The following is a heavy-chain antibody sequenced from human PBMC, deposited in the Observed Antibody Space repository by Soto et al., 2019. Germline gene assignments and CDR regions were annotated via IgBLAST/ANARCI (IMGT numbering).Heavy chain of an antibody. Sequence: EVQLVESGGGLVQPGGSLRLSCAASGLSVSNNYMSWVRQAPAKGLEWVSVIYSGGTTFYADSVKGRFIISRDISKNMLYLQMNSLRADDTAVYYCARDYRLMVGGAGFDYWGQGVLVTVSA. J-gene: IGHJ4*02. CDR1: GLSVSNNY. V-gene: IGHV3-66*01. D-gene: IGHD3-10*01. CDR3: ARDYRLMVGGAGFDY. CDR2: IYSGGTT.